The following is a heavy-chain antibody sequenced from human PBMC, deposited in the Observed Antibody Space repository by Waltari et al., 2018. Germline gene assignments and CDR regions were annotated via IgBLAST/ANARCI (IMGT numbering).Heavy chain of an antibody. Sequence: EVQLVESAGGLVQPGGSRRLSCVASGFTFSSYAITWVRQAPGKGLEWGDNIKQDGSEKYYVDSVKGRFTISRDNAKNSLYLQMNSLRAEDTAVYYCARGRYCSSTSCRYYYYYYGMDVWGQGTTVTVSS. CDR1: GFTFSSYA. J-gene: IGHJ6*02. V-gene: IGHV3-7*01. CDR2: IKQDGSEK. CDR3: ARGRYCSSTSCRYYYYYYGMDV. D-gene: IGHD2-2*01.